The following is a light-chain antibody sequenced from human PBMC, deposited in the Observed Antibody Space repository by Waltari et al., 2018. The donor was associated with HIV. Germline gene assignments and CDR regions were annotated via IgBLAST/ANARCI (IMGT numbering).Light chain of an antibody. CDR2: DAS. Sequence: IQLTQSPSSLSASVGDRVTITCQASQDITNYLNWYQLKPGKAPKLLIFDASNPEIGVPPRFSGRGSGTDFTFTISSLQPEDIATYYCQQYDVLYSFGQGTKVEIK. CDR3: QQYDVLYS. CDR1: QDITNY. J-gene: IGKJ2*03. V-gene: IGKV1-33*01.